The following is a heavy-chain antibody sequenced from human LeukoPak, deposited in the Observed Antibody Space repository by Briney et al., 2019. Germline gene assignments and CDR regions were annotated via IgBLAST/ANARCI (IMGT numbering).Heavy chain of an antibody. J-gene: IGHJ3*02. D-gene: IGHD3-3*01. V-gene: IGHV1-18*01. Sequence: ASVKVSCKASGYTFTSYGISWVRQAPGQGLEWMGWISAYNGNTNYAQKLQGRVTMTTDTSTCTAYMELRSLRSDDTAVYYCAREGWATIFGVVITGSAFDIWGQGTMVTVSS. CDR1: GYTFTSYG. CDR3: AREGWATIFGVVITGSAFDI. CDR2: ISAYNGNT.